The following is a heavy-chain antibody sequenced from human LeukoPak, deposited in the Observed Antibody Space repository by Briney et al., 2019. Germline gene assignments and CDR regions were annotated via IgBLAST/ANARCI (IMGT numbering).Heavy chain of an antibody. Sequence: KPSETLSLTCTVSGGSISSSSYYWGWIRQPPGKGLEWIGSIYYSGSTYYNPSLKSRVTISVDTSKNQFSLKLTSVTAADTAVYYCATTVVAANPPDYWGQGTLVTVSS. V-gene: IGHV4-39*01. J-gene: IGHJ4*02. CDR3: ATTVVAANPPDY. CDR2: IYYSGST. CDR1: GGSISSSSYY. D-gene: IGHD2-15*01.